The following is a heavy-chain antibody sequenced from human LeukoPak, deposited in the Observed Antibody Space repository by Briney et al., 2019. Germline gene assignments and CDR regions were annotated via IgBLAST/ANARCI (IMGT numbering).Heavy chain of an antibody. CDR3: ARCVEMASQTYYFDY. D-gene: IGHD5-24*01. J-gene: IGHJ4*02. CDR1: GYSISSGYY. V-gene: IGHV4-38-2*01. CDR2: IYHSGST. Sequence: PSETLSLTCAVSGYSISSGYYWGWIRQPPGKGLEWIGSIYHSGSTYYNPPLKSRVTISVDTSKNQFSLKLSSVTAADTAVYYCARCVEMASQTYYFDYWGQGTLVTVSS.